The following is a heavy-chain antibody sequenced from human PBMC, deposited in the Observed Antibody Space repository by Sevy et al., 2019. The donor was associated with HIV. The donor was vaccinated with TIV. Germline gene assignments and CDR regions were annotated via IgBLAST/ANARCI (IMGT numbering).Heavy chain of an antibody. Sequence: GGSLRLSCAASGFAFTNYYAMHWVRQAPGKGLEWVSLISYDGSDKYYADSVKGRFTIPRANFKNTLYLQMNSLRTEDTAVYYCARPRANYVDHYFFYAMDVWGQGTTVTVSS. D-gene: IGHD4-17*01. CDR2: ISYDGSDK. CDR1: GFAFTNYYA. CDR3: ARPRANYVDHYFFYAMDV. J-gene: IGHJ6*02. V-gene: IGHV3-30-3*01.